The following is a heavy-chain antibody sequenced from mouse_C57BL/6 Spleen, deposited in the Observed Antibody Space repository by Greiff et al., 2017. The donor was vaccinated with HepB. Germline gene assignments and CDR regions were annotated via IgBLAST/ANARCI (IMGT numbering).Heavy chain of an antibody. CDR3: ARLIYYGSSFDYFDY. D-gene: IGHD1-1*01. CDR1: GYTFTDYY. Sequence: QVQLQQSGAELVRPGASVKLSCKASGYTFTDYYINWVKQRPGQGLEWIARIYPGSGNTYYNEKFKGKATLTAEKSSSTAYMQLSSLTSEDSAVYFCARLIYYGSSFDYFDYWGQGTTLTVSS. J-gene: IGHJ2*01. CDR2: IYPGSGNT. V-gene: IGHV1-76*01.